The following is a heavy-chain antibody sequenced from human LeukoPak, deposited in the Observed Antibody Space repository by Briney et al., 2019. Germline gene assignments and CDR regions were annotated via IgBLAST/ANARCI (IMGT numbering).Heavy chain of an antibody. CDR3: ARSRMIYDVDYYYYLDV. Sequence: SVQVSCKASGGTFSNDAISWVRQAPGQGLEWMGGLIPIFGTPNYAQKFQDRVTITTDESTTTAYMELISLRSEDTAVYYCARSRMIYDVDYYYYLDVWGKGTTVVVSS. V-gene: IGHV1-69*05. CDR1: GGTFSNDA. J-gene: IGHJ6*03. D-gene: IGHD3-3*01. CDR2: LIPIFGTP.